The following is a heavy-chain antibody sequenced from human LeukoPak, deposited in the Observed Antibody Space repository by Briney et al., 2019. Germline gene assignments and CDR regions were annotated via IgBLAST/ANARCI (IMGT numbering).Heavy chain of an antibody. Sequence: PGESLKISCKGSGYSFTSYWIGWVRQMPGKGLEWMGIIYPGDSDTRYSPSFQGQVTISADKSISTAYLQWSSLKASDTAMYYCARDPGYYYGSGSSYYFDYWGQGTLVTVSS. D-gene: IGHD3-10*01. CDR1: GYSFTSYW. V-gene: IGHV5-51*01. CDR2: IYPGDSDT. J-gene: IGHJ4*02. CDR3: ARDPGYYYGSGSSYYFDY.